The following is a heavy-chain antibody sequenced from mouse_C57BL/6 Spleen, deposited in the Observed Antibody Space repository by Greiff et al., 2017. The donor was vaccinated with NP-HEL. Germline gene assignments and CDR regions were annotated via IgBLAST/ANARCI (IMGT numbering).Heavy chain of an antibody. Sequence: QVQLQQPGAELVKPGASVKLSCKASGYTFTSYWMHWVKQRPGQGLEWIGVINPNSGSTNYNEKFKSKATLTVDKSSSTAYMQLSSLTSEDSAVYYCAITTFPYYYAMDYWGQGTSVTVSS. CDR1: GYTFTSYW. D-gene: IGHD1-1*01. V-gene: IGHV1-64*01. CDR3: AITTFPYYYAMDY. J-gene: IGHJ4*01. CDR2: INPNSGST.